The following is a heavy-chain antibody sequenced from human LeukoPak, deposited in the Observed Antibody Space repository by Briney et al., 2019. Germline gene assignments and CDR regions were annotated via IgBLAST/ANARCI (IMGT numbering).Heavy chain of an antibody. CDR1: AGFVSNSNYY. V-gene: IGHV4-39*07. CDR3: TRAPRKAWFDP. Sequence: SETLSLTCTVSAGFVSNSNYYWGWIRQPPGKGLEWIGSIYYSGNSYYNPSLKSRVTISVDTSRNQFSLRLTSVTAADTAVYYCTRAPRKAWFDPWGQGTLVTVSS. D-gene: IGHD1-14*01. J-gene: IGHJ5*02. CDR2: IYYSGNS.